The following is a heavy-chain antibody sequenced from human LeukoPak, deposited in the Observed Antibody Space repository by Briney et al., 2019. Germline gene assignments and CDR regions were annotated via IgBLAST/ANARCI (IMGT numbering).Heavy chain of an antibody. CDR1: GFTFSSYG. V-gene: IGHV3-30*02. J-gene: IGHJ4*02. Sequence: GGSLRLSCAAFGFTFSSYGMHWVRQAPGEGLEWVAFIRYDGSNKYCADSVKGRFTISRDNSKNTLYLQMNSLRAEDTAVYYCAKDHPDDYGDYLLDYWGQGTLVTVSS. D-gene: IGHD4-17*01. CDR2: IRYDGSNK. CDR3: AKDHPDDYGDYLLDY.